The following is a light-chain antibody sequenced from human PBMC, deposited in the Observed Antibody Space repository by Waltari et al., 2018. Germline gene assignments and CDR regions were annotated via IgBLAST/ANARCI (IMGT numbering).Light chain of an antibody. Sequence: EIVLTQSPATLSLSPGERATLSCRASQSVSSYLAWYQPKPGQAPRLLIYDASNRATGIPARFSGSGSGTDFTLTISSLEPEDFAVYYGQQRSNWPPWTFGQGTKVEIK. CDR2: DAS. J-gene: IGKJ1*01. V-gene: IGKV3-11*01. CDR3: QQRSNWPPWT. CDR1: QSVSSY.